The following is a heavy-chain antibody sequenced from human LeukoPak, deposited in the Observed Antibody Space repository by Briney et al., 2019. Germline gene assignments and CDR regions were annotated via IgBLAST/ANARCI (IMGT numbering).Heavy chain of an antibody. Sequence: PSETLSLTCTVSGGSISSYYWSWIRQPPGKGLEWIGYIYTSGSTNYNPSLKSRVTISVDTSKNQFSLKLSSVTAADTAVYYCARQAQGITGPLFDYWGQGTLVPVTS. CDR3: ARQAQGITGPLFDY. CDR1: GGSISSYY. CDR2: IYTSGST. V-gene: IGHV4-4*09. D-gene: IGHD1-20*01. J-gene: IGHJ4*02.